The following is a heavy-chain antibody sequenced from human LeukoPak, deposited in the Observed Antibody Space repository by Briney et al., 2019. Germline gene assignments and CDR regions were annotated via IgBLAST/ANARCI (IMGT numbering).Heavy chain of an antibody. CDR2: INPSDGST. CDR3: ARDVVVEVGMLPTDSWFDP. V-gene: IGHV1-46*01. J-gene: IGHJ5*02. CDR1: GYTFTGYY. D-gene: IGHD2-15*01. Sequence: ASVKVSCKASGYTFTGYYMHWVRQAPGQGLEWMGWINPSDGSTSSAQKFQSRVTMTSDTSTSTVYMELSSLTYDDTAVYYCARDVVVEVGMLPTDSWFDPWGRGTLVAVSS.